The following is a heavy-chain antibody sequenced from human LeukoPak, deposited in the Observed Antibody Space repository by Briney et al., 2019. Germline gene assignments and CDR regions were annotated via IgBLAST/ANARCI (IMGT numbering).Heavy chain of an antibody. D-gene: IGHD3-10*01. Sequence: PGGSLRLSCAASGFTFSSYWMSWVRRAPGKGLEWVANIKQDGSEKYYVDSVKGRFTISRDNAKNSLYLQMNSLRAEDTALYYCASEMVWSGELLSYYFDYWGQGTLVTVSS. V-gene: IGHV3-7*01. J-gene: IGHJ4*02. CDR2: IKQDGSEK. CDR1: GFTFSSYW. CDR3: ASEMVWSGELLSYYFDY.